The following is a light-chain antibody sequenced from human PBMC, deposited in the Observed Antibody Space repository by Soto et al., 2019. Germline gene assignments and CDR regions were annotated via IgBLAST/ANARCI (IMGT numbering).Light chain of an antibody. CDR3: QQYDRFPYT. CDR2: KAS. J-gene: IGKJ2*01. Sequence: DIQMTQSPSTLSASVGDTVTITCRASQSISNWLACYQQKPGQDPKLLIHKASTLESGVPSRFSGSGSGTEFTLTISSLQPDDFATFYCQQYDRFPYTFGQGNKLEIK. V-gene: IGKV1-5*03. CDR1: QSISNW.